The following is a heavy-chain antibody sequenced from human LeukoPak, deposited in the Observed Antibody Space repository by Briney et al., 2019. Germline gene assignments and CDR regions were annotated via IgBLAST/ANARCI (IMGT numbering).Heavy chain of an antibody. CDR2: IYPGDSDT. J-gene: IGHJ4*02. CDR3: ARSTIVGATSPDY. V-gene: IGHV5-51*01. D-gene: IGHD1-26*01. Sequence: GGSLKISCEGSGYSFTSYWIAWVRQMPGKGLEWMGIIYPGDSDTTYSPSFQGQVTISADKSISTAYLQWGSLKASDTAMYYCARSTIVGATSPDYWGQGTLVTVSS. CDR1: GYSFTSYW.